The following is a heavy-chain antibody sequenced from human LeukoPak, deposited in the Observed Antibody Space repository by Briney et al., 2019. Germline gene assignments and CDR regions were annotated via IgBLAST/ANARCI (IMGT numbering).Heavy chain of an antibody. Sequence: PGGSLRLSCAASGFTVSSNYMSWVRQAPGKGLEWVSVIYSGGSTYYADSVKGRFTISRDNSKNTVYLQMGSLRPEDMAVYFCARWYNSLDVWGQGTTVTVSS. CDR2: IYSGGST. CDR1: GFTVSSNY. V-gene: IGHV3-53*05. CDR3: ARWYNSLDV. D-gene: IGHD1-1*01. J-gene: IGHJ6*02.